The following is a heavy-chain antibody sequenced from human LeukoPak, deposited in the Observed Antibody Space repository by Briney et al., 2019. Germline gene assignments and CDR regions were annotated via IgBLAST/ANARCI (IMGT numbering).Heavy chain of an antibody. Sequence: SETLSLTCTVSGGSISGYYLNWIRQPAGKGLEWIGRIYTSGSTNYNASLKSRVSMSVDTSKNQFSLKLSSVTAADTAVFYCARENSGSYREFDYWGQGTLVTVSS. CDR2: IYTSGST. CDR1: GGSISGYY. D-gene: IGHD1-26*01. V-gene: IGHV4-4*07. CDR3: ARENSGSYREFDY. J-gene: IGHJ4*02.